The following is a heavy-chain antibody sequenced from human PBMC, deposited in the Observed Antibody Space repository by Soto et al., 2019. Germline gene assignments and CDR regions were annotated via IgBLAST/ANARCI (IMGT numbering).Heavy chain of an antibody. Sequence: GGSLRLSCAASGFSFSTYDMHWVRQATGKGLEWVSAIGTTGDTYYPGSVKGRFTISRENDKNLLYLQMNYLRAGDTAVYYCARDSPGVPAVRSGMDVWGQGT. CDR2: IGTTGDT. V-gene: IGHV3-13*04. J-gene: IGHJ6*02. CDR1: GFSFSTYD. CDR3: ARDSPGVPAVRSGMDV. D-gene: IGHD2-2*01.